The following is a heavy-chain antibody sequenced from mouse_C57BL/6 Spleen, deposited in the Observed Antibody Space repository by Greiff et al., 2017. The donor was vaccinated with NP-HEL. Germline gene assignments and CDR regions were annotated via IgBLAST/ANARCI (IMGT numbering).Heavy chain of an antibody. V-gene: IGHV5-6*01. CDR2: ISSGGSYT. CDR3: AIYSNYFDY. J-gene: IGHJ2*01. D-gene: IGHD2-5*01. CDR1: GFTFSSYG. Sequence: EVKLVESGGDLVKPGGSLKLSCAASGFTFSSYGMSWVRQTPDKRLEWVATISSGGSYTYYPDSVKGRFTISRDNAKNTLYLQMSSLKSEDTAMYYCAIYSNYFDYWGQGTTLTVSS.